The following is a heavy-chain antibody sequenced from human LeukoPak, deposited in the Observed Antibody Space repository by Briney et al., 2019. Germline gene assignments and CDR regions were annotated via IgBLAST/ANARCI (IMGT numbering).Heavy chain of an antibody. D-gene: IGHD2-2*01. V-gene: IGHV3-30*02. CDR3: AKGVSASHNWFDP. Sequence: GGSLRLSCAASGFTFSDYGMHWVRQAPGKGLEWVAFIRNDGSNEYYPDSVKGRFTISRDNSRNMLYLQMNSLRPEDTAVYYCAKGVSASHNWFDPWGQGTLVTVSS. CDR2: IRNDGSNE. J-gene: IGHJ5*02. CDR1: GFTFSDYG.